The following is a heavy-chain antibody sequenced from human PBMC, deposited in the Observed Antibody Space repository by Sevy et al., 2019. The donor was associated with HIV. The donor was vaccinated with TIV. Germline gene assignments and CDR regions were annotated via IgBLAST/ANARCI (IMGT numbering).Heavy chain of an antibody. D-gene: IGHD6-19*01. CDR2: MYYSGST. CDR3: ARDLSSAWSWFDP. CDR1: GGSISDYY. Sequence: SETLSLTCTVSGGSISDYYWSLIRQPPGKGLEWIGYMYYSGSTNYNPSLKSRVTISVDTSKNQFSLKLTSVTAADTAVYYCARDLSSAWSWFDPWGQGTLVTVSS. V-gene: IGHV4-59*01. J-gene: IGHJ5*02.